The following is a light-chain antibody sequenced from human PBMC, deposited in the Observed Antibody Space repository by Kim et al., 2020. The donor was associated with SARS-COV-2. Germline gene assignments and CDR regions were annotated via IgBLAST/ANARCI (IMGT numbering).Light chain of an antibody. J-gene: IGLJ3*02. CDR3: SAWDSSLSAWV. CDR1: SNKVGDEG. Sequence: AAPRSWAGNSNKVGDEGAAGVERHQGHPPRLLTYRNNSRPSGISDRFSASRSGNTASLTIRGLQPEDETDYYCSAWDSSLSAWVFGGGTKLTVL. V-gene: IGLV10-54*04. CDR2: RNN.